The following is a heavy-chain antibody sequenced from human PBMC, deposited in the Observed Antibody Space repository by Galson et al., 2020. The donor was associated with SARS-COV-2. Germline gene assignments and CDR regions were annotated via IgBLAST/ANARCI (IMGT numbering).Heavy chain of an antibody. CDR2: FDPEDGET. CDR3: ATAPPIFGVVIRPSVPDY. V-gene: IGHV1-24*01. J-gene: IGHJ4*02. D-gene: IGHD3-3*01. Sequence: ASVKVSCKVSGYTLTELSMHWVRQAAGKGLEWMGGFDPEDGETIYAQKFQGRVTMTEDTTTDTAYMELSSLRSEDTAVYYCATAPPIFGVVIRPSVPDYWGQGTLVTVSS. CDR1: GYTLTELS.